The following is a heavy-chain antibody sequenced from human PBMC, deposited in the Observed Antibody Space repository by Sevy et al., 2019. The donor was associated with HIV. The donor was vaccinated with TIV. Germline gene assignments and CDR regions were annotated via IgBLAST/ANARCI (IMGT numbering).Heavy chain of an antibody. J-gene: IGHJ4*02. CDR2: ISSYNGNT. CDR1: GYTFSNYG. V-gene: IGHV1-18*01. CDR3: ARDRVPYSSSCEFDY. Sequence: ASVKVSCKASGYTFSNYGINWVRQAPGHGLEWMGWISSYNGNTNYAQKFQGRVTMTIDTPTSTGYMELRSLRSDDTDMYYCARDRVPYSSSCEFDYWGQGTLVTVSS. D-gene: IGHD6-13*01.